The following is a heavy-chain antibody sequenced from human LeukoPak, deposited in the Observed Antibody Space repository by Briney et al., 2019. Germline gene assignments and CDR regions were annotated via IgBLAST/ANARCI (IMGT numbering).Heavy chain of an antibody. CDR2: ISGSGGST. V-gene: IGHV3-23*01. CDR1: GFTFSSYA. J-gene: IGHJ3*01. CDR3: AKDLLTGVRRVANDAFDV. Sequence: PGGSLRLSCAASGFTFSSYAMSWVRQAPGKGLEWVSAISGSGGSTYYAASVKGRFTISRDNSKNTLYLQMNSLRAEDTAVYYCAKDLLTGVRRVANDAFDVWGQGTMVTVSS. D-gene: IGHD7-27*01.